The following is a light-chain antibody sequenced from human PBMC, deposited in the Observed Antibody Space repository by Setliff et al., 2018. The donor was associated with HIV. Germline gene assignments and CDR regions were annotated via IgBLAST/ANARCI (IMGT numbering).Light chain of an antibody. J-gene: IGLJ1*01. CDR3: SSYTSSSTLV. CDR2: DVS. Sequence: QSALTQPASVSGSPGQSITISCTGTSNDVGSYNLVSWYQLHPGKAPKLMIYDVSNRPSGVSNRFSGSKSGNTASLTISGLQAEDEADYYCSSYTSSSTLVFGTGTKVTVL. V-gene: IGLV2-14*02. CDR1: SNDVGSYNL.